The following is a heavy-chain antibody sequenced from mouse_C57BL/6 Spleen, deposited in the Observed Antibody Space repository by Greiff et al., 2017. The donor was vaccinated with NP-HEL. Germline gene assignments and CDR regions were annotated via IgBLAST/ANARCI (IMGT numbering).Heavy chain of an antibody. V-gene: IGHV10-1*01. D-gene: IGHD1-1*01. CDR3: VRHTRTTVVSDAMDY. CDR1: GFSFNTYA. CDR2: IRSKSNNYAT. Sequence: EVKLMESGGGLVQPKGSLKLSCAASGFSFNTYAMNWVRQAPGKGLEWVARIRSKSNNYATYYADSVKDRFTISRDDSESMLYLQMNNLKTEDTAMYYCVRHTRTTVVSDAMDYWGQGTSVTVSS. J-gene: IGHJ4*01.